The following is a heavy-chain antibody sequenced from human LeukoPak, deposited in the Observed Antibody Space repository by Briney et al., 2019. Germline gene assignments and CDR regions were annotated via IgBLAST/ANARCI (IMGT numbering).Heavy chain of an antibody. Sequence: GASVKLSCKASVGTFSSYAISWVRQAPGQGLVWMGGIIRICGKANYAQNFQGRVTITPDESTSTADMELSSLRSEDTAVYYCAREGSDSSSWYYWGQGTLVTVSS. CDR2: IIRICGKA. D-gene: IGHD6-13*01. V-gene: IGHV1-69*13. CDR1: VGTFSSYA. J-gene: IGHJ4*02. CDR3: AREGSDSSSWYY.